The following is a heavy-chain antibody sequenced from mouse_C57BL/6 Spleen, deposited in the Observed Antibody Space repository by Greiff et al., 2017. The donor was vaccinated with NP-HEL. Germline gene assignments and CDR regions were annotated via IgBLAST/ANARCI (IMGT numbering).Heavy chain of an antibody. CDR2: ISDGGSYT. Sequence: DVMLVESGGGLVKPGGSLKLSCAASGFTFSSYAMSWVRQTPEKRLEWVATISDGGSYTYYPDNVKGRFTISRDNAKNNLYLQMSHLKSEDTAMYYCARERDSNYVGGAMDYWGQGTSVTVSS. CDR3: ARERDSNYVGGAMDY. D-gene: IGHD2-5*01. CDR1: GFTFSSYA. J-gene: IGHJ4*01. V-gene: IGHV5-4*01.